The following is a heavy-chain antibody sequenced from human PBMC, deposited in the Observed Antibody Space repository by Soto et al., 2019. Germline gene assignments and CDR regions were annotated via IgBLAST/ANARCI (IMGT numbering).Heavy chain of an antibody. CDR1: GYSFTSYW. Sequence: GESLKISCKGSGYSFTSYWIGWVRQMPGKGLEWMGIIYPGDSDTRYSPSFQGQVTISADKSISTAYLQWSSLKASDTAMYYCARHRVAGTTREDAFDIWGQGTMVTVSS. CDR3: ARHRVAGTTREDAFDI. CDR2: IYPGDSDT. V-gene: IGHV5-51*01. D-gene: IGHD1-1*01. J-gene: IGHJ3*02.